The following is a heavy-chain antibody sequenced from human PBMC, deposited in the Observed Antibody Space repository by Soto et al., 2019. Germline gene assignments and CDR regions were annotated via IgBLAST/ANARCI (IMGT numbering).Heavy chain of an antibody. J-gene: IGHJ3*02. CDR1: GGSISSSNYY. Sequence: QLQLQESGPGLVKPSEALSLTCTVSGGSISSSNYYWGWIRQPPGKGLEWIGNIYYSGSTYYNPSIKSRVTISVDTSKNHFSLKLSSVTAADTAVYYCARYSGSDAFDIWGQGTMVTVSS. CDR2: IYYSGST. V-gene: IGHV4-39*02. D-gene: IGHD5-12*01. CDR3: ARYSGSDAFDI.